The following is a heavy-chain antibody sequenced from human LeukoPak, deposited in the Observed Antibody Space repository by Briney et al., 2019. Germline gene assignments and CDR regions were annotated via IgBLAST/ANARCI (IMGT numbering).Heavy chain of an antibody. Sequence: SVKVSCKASGYTFTSYGISWVRQAPGQGLEWMGGIIPIFGTANYAQKFQGRVTITADESTSTAYMELSSLRSEDTAVYYCARGSWNPFDYWGQGTLVTVSS. CDR2: IIPIFGTA. J-gene: IGHJ4*02. V-gene: IGHV1-69*13. CDR1: GYTFTSYG. D-gene: IGHD1-1*01. CDR3: ARGSWNPFDY.